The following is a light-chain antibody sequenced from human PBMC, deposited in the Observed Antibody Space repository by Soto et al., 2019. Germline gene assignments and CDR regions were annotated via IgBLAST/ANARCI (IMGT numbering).Light chain of an antibody. V-gene: IGLV2-14*01. CDR2: DVN. CDR3: SSYTTSRSYV. J-gene: IGLJ1*01. Sequence: ALTQPASVSGSPGQSITISCTGTSSDVGAFNYVSWYQQHPGKAPKLMVYDVNNRPSGVSNRFSGSKSGNTASLTISGLQAEDEADYYCSSYTTSRSYVFGGGTKLTVL. CDR1: SSDVGAFNY.